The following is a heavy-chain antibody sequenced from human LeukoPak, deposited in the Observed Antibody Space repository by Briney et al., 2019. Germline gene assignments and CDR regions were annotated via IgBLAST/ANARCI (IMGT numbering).Heavy chain of an antibody. D-gene: IGHD4-17*01. CDR1: GFTFSSSA. V-gene: IGHV3-23*01. CDR3: ATEYYGAYNF. CDR2: ISASGGST. Sequence: PGGSLRLSCAASGFTFSSSAMTWVRQSPRKGLEWVSTISASGGSTFFADSVKGRFTISRDNSKNTLYLQMNSLKTEDTAVYFCATEYYGAYNFWGQGTLVTVSS. J-gene: IGHJ4*02.